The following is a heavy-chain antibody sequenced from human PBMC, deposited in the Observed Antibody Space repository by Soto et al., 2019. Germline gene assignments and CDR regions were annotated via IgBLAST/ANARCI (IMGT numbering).Heavy chain of an antibody. V-gene: IGHV1-18*01. J-gene: IGHJ5*02. CDR1: GYTFTSYG. Sequence: ASVKVSCKASGYTFTSYGISWVRQAPGQGLEWMGWISAYNGNTNYAQKLQGRVTMTTDTSTSTAYMELRSLRSDDTAVYYCTGVFVVKYCFAPWGQGTRVTVPS. CDR3: TGVFVVKYCFAP. CDR2: ISAYNGNT. D-gene: IGHD2-21*01.